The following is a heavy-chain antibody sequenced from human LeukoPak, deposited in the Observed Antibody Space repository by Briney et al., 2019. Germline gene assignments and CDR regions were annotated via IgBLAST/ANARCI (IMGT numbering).Heavy chain of an antibody. Sequence: ASVKVSCKASGYTFTSYAMHWVRQAPGQRLEWMGWINAGNGNTKYSQKFQGRVTITRDTSASTAYVELSSLRSEDTAVYYCARAPTITIFGVVTLNLDYWGQGTLVTVSS. V-gene: IGHV1-3*01. CDR2: INAGNGNT. J-gene: IGHJ4*02. D-gene: IGHD3-3*01. CDR1: GYTFTSYA. CDR3: ARAPTITIFGVVTLNLDY.